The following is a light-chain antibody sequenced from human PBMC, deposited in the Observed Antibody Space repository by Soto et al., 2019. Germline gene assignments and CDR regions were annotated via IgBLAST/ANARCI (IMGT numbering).Light chain of an antibody. CDR2: LGS. Sequence: DFVMTQSPLSLPVTPGESASISCRSSQSLLYSNGQNYLDWYVHKPGQSPQLLIFLGSTRASGVPDWFTGSGSGTDFTLTISRVEADDIGVYYCMQGLQGRTFGQGTKVEIK. J-gene: IGKJ1*01. V-gene: IGKV2-28*01. CDR3: MQGLQGRT. CDR1: QSLLYSNGQNY.